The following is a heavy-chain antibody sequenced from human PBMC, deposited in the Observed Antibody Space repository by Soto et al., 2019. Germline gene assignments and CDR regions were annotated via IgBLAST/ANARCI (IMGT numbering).Heavy chain of an antibody. CDR3: ARGQGDNGYDLQIDH. J-gene: IGHJ4*02. V-gene: IGHV1-18*01. D-gene: IGHD5-12*01. CDR2: ISAFNGKT. Sequence: GASVKVSCKASGYTFPNYGISWVRQAPGQGLEWMGWISAFNGKTIYAQRFQGKFTMTTDTSATIAYMALRSLESDDTAVYYCARGQGDNGYDLQIDHWGQGTLVTVSS. CDR1: GYTFPNYG.